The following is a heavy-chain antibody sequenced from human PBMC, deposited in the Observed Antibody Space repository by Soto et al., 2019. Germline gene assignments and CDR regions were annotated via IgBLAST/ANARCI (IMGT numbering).Heavy chain of an antibody. CDR1: GYTFIHYY. CDR2: INPNGGST. CDR3: ARSLLQGDF. Sequence: QVQLVQSGAEVKKPGASVKISCKASGYTFIHYYIHWVRQAPGQGLEWMAIINPNGGSTNYPQKFQGRVTVTSDTSTTTVSMELNSLESDDTAVYFCARSLLQGDFWGQGTLVTVSS. D-gene: IGHD2-21*01. J-gene: IGHJ4*02. V-gene: IGHV1-46*01.